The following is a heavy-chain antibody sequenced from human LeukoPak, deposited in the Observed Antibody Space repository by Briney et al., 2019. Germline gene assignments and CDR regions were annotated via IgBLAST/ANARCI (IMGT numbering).Heavy chain of an antibody. CDR3: APPFIAVAQTGGY. CDR1: GFTFSSYW. J-gene: IGHJ4*02. V-gene: IGHV3-74*01. D-gene: IGHD6-19*01. CDR2: VNSDGFST. Sequence: GGSLRLSCAASGFTFSSYWMHWVRQVPGRGLVWVSRVNSDGFSTSYADSVKGRFTISRDNSKNTLYLQMNSLRAEDTAVYYCAPPFIAVAQTGGYWGQGTLVTVSS.